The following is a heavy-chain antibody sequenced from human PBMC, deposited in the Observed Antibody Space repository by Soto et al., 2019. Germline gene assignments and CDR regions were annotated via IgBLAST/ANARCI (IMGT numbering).Heavy chain of an antibody. CDR1: GFTFSDYY. CDR2: IRSRGDYT. D-gene: IGHD5-12*01. J-gene: IGHJ4*02. V-gene: IGHV3-11*06. CDR3: ARQSYLVATISGDFDS. Sequence: QVQLVESGGGFVKPGGSLRLSCAASGFTFSDYYMSWIRQAPGKGLEWISYIRSRGDYTSYADSVKGRFTISRDNANNSLYLQMNSLRAEDTAVYYCARQSYLVATISGDFDSWGQGTLVTVSS.